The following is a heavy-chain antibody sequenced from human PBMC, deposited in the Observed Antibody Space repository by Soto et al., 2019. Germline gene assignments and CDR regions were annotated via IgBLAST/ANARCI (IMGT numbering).Heavy chain of an antibody. Sequence: PSETLSVTCTVSGGSISSGGYYWSWIRQHPGKGLEWIGYIYYSGSTYYNPSLKSRVTISVDTSKNQFSLKLSSVTAADTAVYYCARYDVDTAMVNDYWGHGTLVTVSS. CDR1: GGSISSGGYY. V-gene: IGHV4-31*03. D-gene: IGHD5-18*01. J-gene: IGHJ4*01. CDR2: IYYSGST. CDR3: ARYDVDTAMVNDY.